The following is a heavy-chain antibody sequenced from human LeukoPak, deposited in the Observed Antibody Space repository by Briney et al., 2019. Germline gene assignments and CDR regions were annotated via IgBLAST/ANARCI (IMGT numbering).Heavy chain of an antibody. CDR1: GFTFSDYY. J-gene: IGHJ6*02. D-gene: IGHD3-10*01. CDR2: ISSSGSTI. CDR3: ARDQVTMVRGVIMDYYYGMDV. V-gene: IGHV3-11*01. Sequence: PGGSLRLSCAASGFTFSDYYMSWIRQAPGEGLEWVSYISSSGSTIYYADSVKGRFTISRDNAKNSLYLQMNSLRAEDTAVYYCARDQVTMVRGVIMDYYYGMDVWGQGTTVTVSS.